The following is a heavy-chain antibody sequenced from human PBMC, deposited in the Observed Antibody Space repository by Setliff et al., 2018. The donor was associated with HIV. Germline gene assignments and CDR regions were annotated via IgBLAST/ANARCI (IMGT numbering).Heavy chain of an antibody. CDR1: GYSISSGYY. J-gene: IGHJ4*02. Sequence: SETLSLTCAVSGYSISSGYYWGWIRQPPGKGLEWIGSLNHSGSTNYNPSLKSRVTISVDTSKNQFSLKLSSVTAADTAVYYCARGCWGVGSTSCYGAYWGQGTLVTVSS. V-gene: IGHV4-38-2*01. D-gene: IGHD2-2*01. CDR3: ARGCWGVGSTSCYGAY. CDR2: LNHSGST.